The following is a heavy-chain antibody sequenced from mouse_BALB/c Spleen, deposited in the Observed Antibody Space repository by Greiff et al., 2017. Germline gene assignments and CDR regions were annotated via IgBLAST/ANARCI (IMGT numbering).Heavy chain of an antibody. CDR3: AREGDGDYVRAMDY. Sequence: EVKLMESGGGLVKPGGSLKLSCAASGFTFSSYAMSWVRQTPEKRLEWVASISSGGSTYYPDSVKGRFTISRDNARNILYLQMSSLRSEDTAMYYCAREGDGDYVRAMDYWGQGNSVTVSS. CDR1: GFTFSSYA. V-gene: IGHV5-6-5*01. CDR2: ISSGGST. J-gene: IGHJ4*01. D-gene: IGHD2-13*01.